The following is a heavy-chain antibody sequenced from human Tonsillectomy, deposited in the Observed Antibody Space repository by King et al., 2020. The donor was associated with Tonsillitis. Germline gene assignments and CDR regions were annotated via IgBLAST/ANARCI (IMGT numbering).Heavy chain of an antibody. J-gene: IGHJ4*02. CDR3: TAGFGRTNGDN. CDR2: ITRQTDGATT. CDR1: GFTFTNAW. V-gene: IGHV3-15*01. D-gene: IGHD1-14*01. Sequence: VQLVESGGGLVKPGGSLRLSCAASGFTFTNAWMSWVRQAPGKGLDWVGRITRQTDGATTHYAAPVKGRFTISRDDSKNTLYLQMNSLEIEDTAVYYCTAGFGRTNGDNWGQGTLVTVSS.